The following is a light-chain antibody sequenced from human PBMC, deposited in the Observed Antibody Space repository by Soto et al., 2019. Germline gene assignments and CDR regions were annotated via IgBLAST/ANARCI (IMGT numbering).Light chain of an antibody. Sequence: ELVLTQSPGTLSLSPGARATLSCRSSQSVSSSYLAWYQQKPGQAPRLLIYGASSRATGIPDRFSGSGSGTDFTLTISRLEPEDFAVYYCQQYGSSPSITFGQGIRLEIK. V-gene: IGKV3-20*01. J-gene: IGKJ5*01. CDR1: QSVSSSY. CDR2: GAS. CDR3: QQYGSSPSIT.